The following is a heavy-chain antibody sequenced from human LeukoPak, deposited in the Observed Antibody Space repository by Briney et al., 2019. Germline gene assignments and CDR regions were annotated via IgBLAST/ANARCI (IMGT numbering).Heavy chain of an antibody. CDR1: GFTFSSYE. CDR3: ASDFGLGAPYFDY. D-gene: IGHD3/OR15-3a*01. V-gene: IGHV3-48*03. J-gene: IGHJ4*02. CDR2: IFSSGTTI. Sequence: GGSLRLSCAASGFTFSSYEMNWVRQAPGKGLEWVSYIFSSGTTIYYADSVKGRFTISRDNAKNSLYLQMNSLRAEDTAVYYCASDFGLGAPYFDYWGQGTLVTVSS.